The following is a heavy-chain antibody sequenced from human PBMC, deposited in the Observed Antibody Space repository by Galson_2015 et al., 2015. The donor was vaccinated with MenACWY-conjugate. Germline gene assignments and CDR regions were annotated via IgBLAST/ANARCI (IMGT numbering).Heavy chain of an antibody. D-gene: IGHD5-24*01. CDR2: INPNSGGT. CDR3: ARGRDGYNPPDY. J-gene: IGHJ4*02. V-gene: IGHV1-2*04. CDR1: GYTFTGYY. Sequence: VKVSCKASGYTFTGYYMHWVRQAPGHGLEWMGWINPNSGGTNYAQKFQGWVTMTRDTSISTAYMELSRLRSDDTAVYYCARGRDGYNPPDYWGQGTLVTVSS.